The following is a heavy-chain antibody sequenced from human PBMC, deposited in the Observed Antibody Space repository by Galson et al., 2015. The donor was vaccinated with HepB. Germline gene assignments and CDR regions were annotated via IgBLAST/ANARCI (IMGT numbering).Heavy chain of an antibody. CDR1: GFTFSTYA. J-gene: IGHJ3*02. CDR2: ITGSGTST. V-gene: IGHV3-23*01. D-gene: IGHD5-12*01. Sequence: SLRLSCAASGFTFSTYAMSWVRQAPGKGLEWVSSITGSGTSTYYADSVKGRFTISRDNSKNTLYLQMNSLRAEDTAVYYCARQYSGCDDAFDIWGQGTMVTVSS. CDR3: ARQYSGCDDAFDI.